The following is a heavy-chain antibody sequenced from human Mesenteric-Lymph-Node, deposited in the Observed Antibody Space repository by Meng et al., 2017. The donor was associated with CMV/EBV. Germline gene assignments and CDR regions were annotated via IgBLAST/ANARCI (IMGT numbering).Heavy chain of an antibody. D-gene: IGHD1-26*01. CDR3: ARVYHHSGSYPYYFDY. Sequence: GSLRLSCGVYNGSFIGYFWSWIRQPPGKGLEWIGEISHSGTTNYNPSLESRVTLSADMSKKQFSLKLTSVTAADTAVYYCARVYHHSGSYPYYFDYWGQGTLVTVSS. CDR2: ISHSGTT. V-gene: IGHV4-34*01. CDR1: NGSFIGYF. J-gene: IGHJ4*02.